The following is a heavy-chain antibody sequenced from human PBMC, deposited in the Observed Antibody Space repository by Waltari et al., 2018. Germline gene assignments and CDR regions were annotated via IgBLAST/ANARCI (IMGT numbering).Heavy chain of an antibody. CDR2: ISAHTGNT. J-gene: IGHJ6*02. CDR3: ARDYYDSSGYYNGMDV. V-gene: IGHV1-18*01. Sequence: QVQLVQSGAEVKKPGASVKVSCKASGYTFTSYGISWVRQAPGQGLEWMGWISAHTGNTNYAQKLQGRVTMTRDTSTSTAYMELRSLRSDDTAVYYCARDYYDSSGYYNGMDVWGQGTTVTVSS. D-gene: IGHD3-22*01. CDR1: GYTFTSYG.